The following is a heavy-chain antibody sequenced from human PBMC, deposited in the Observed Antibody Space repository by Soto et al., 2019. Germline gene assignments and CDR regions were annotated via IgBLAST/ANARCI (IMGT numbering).Heavy chain of an antibody. Sequence: EVKLEESGGGLVQTGGSLRLSCAVSGFTFSAYWMRWVRQSPGRGLEGVANIKDDGSQTYYVDSVRGRFTISRDNGQNSLYLHMNSLRAEDTAVYYCATAVRGSAWSYWGQATLVTVSS. V-gene: IGHV3-7*01. J-gene: IGHJ4*02. CDR1: GFTFSAYW. D-gene: IGHD6-19*01. CDR3: ATAVRGSAWSY. CDR2: IKDDGSQT.